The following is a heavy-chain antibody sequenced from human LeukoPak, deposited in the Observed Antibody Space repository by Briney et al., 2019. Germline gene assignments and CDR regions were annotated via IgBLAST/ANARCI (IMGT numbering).Heavy chain of an antibody. CDR2: LYSGGSI. J-gene: IGHJ4*02. D-gene: IGHD5-12*01. CDR3: ARGGGYGQDFDY. CDR1: GISVSSNY. Sequence: GSLRLSCAASGISVSSNYMSWVRQAPGKGLEWVSVLYSGGSIYYADSVKGRFTISRDNSKNTLYLQMNSLRAEDTAVYYCARGGGYGQDFDYWGQGTLVTVSS. V-gene: IGHV3-53*01.